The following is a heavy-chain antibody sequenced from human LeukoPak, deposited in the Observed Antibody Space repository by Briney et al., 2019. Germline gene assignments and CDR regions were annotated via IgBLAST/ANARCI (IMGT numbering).Heavy chain of an antibody. D-gene: IGHD3-3*01. CDR2: IYYSGST. CDR3: ARDSGYYDFWSGPKSNGMDV. CDR1: GGSISSYY. V-gene: IGHV4-59*01. Sequence: SETLSLTCTVSGGSISSYYWSWLRQPPGKGLEWIGYIYYSGSTNYNPSLKSRVTISVDTSKNQFSLKLSSVTAADTAVYYCARDSGYYDFWSGPKSNGMDVWGQGTTVTVSS. J-gene: IGHJ6*02.